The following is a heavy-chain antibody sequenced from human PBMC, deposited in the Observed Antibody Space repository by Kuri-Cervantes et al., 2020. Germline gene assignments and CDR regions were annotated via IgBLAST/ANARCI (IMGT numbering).Heavy chain of an antibody. CDR1: GYTFTSYA. V-gene: IGHV1-3*02. D-gene: IGHD6-13*01. CDR2: SNAGNGNT. J-gene: IGHJ6*02. CDR3: ASPVAAPAYYGMDV. Sequence: ASVKVSCKASGYTFTSYAMHWVRQAPGQRLEWMGWSNAGNGNTKYSQEFQGRVTITRDTSASTAYMELSSLRSEDTAVYYCASPVAAPAYYGMDVWGQGTTVTVSS.